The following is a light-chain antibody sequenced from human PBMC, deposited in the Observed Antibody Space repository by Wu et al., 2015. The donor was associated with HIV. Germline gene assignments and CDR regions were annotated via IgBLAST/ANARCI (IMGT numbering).Light chain of an antibody. CDR1: QSVNTQ. CDR2: GPS. Sequence: GDESHPVLAGPSQSVNTQDSLVPAETWPAPRLLVYGPSTRATGVPARFTGSGSGTDFTLTITGLQSEDFAVYFCQQYNYWPSFGGGTKVEL. V-gene: IGKV3-15*01. J-gene: IGKJ4*01. CDR3: QQYNYWPS.